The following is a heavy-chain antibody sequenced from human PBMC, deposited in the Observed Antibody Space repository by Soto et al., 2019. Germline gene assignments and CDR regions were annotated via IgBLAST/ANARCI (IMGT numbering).Heavy chain of an antibody. V-gene: IGHV3-7*01. J-gene: IGHJ5*02. CDR3: VRGGSNYAS. CDR1: GFTFSDSW. Sequence: EVQLVESGGGLVQPGGSLRLSCTASGFTFSDSWMTWVRQAPGKGLEWVARIKPDESEKKYADSVKGRFSISRDNAKNSMYLQMDSRRGEDTAVYYCVRGGSNYASWGQGTLVTASS. D-gene: IGHD4-4*01. CDR2: IKPDESEK.